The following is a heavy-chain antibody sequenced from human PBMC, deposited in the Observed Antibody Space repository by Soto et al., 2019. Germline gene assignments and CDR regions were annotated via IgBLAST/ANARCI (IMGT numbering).Heavy chain of an antibody. CDR2: ISAYNGKT. V-gene: IGHV1-18*01. D-gene: IGHD5-12*01. CDR1: GYTFTSYG. J-gene: IGHJ6*02. Sequence: ASVTVSCKASGYTFTSYGIIWVRQAPGQGLEWMGWISAYNGKTNYAQNVQGRVTMTTDTSTRTAYMDLRSLRSDDTAVYYCARGGDVNYYHGMDVWGQGTTVTVSS. CDR3: ARGGDVNYYHGMDV.